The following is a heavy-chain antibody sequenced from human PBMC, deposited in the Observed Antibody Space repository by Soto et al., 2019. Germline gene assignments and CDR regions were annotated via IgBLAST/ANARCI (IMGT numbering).Heavy chain of an antibody. Sequence: QVQLVESGGGAVQPGTSLRLSCAASGFTFKTHAMHWVRQAPGKGLEWMAVIAYDGNEKFYADSVKGRFTISRDNSENALYLQINTLRNEDTAVYYCGKDVGDYVPYYYGVDVWGQGTTVTVSS. CDR1: GFTFKTHA. V-gene: IGHV3-30*18. CDR2: IAYDGNEK. D-gene: IGHD1-26*01. CDR3: GKDVGDYVPYYYGVDV. J-gene: IGHJ6*02.